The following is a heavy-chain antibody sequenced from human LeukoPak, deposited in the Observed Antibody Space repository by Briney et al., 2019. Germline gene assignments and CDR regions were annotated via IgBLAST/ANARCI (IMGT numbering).Heavy chain of an antibody. CDR1: GFTFSSYG. D-gene: IGHD2-15*01. Sequence: GGSLRLSCAASGFTFSSYGMHWVRQAPGKGLEWVSAISGSGGSTYYADSVKGRFTISRDNSKNTLYLQMNSLRAEDTAVYYCAKHATRNYFEYWGQGTLVTVSS. CDR2: ISGSGGST. CDR3: AKHATRNYFEY. J-gene: IGHJ4*02. V-gene: IGHV3-23*01.